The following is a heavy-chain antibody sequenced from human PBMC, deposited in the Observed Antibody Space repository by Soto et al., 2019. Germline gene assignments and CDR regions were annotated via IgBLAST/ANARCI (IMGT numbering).Heavy chain of an antibody. V-gene: IGHV5-10-1*01. CDR1: GYSFTSYW. D-gene: IGHD3-22*01. J-gene: IGHJ5*01. Sequence: RGESLKISCKGSGYSFTSYWIGWVRRMPGKGLEWMGSIYPADSYTNYSPSFHGHVTMSVDRSTSTAYLQWGSLKASDTAMYYCVRVPIGHSDDSGYSDSWGQGTQVTVSS. CDR2: IYPADSYT. CDR3: VRVPIGHSDDSGYSDS.